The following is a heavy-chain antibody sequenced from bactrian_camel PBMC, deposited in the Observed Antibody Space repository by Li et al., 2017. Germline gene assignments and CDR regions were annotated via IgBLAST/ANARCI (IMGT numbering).Heavy chain of an antibody. Sequence: HVQLVESGGGTVQAGGSLRLACAASGYTYSSSCMGWFRQAPGKEREGVATSYLSTTMYADSVKGRFTISKDDATNTMYLEMNSLKPEDTAMYYCAAKRFCWTSGYNDWGQGTQVTVS. D-gene: IGHD1*01. CDR1: GYTYSSSC. CDR2: SYLSTT. CDR3: AAKRFCWTSGYND. J-gene: IGHJ4*01. V-gene: IGHV3-3*01.